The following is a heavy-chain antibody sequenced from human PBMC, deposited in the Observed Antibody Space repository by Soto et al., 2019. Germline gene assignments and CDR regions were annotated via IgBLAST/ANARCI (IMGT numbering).Heavy chain of an antibody. J-gene: IGHJ3*02. D-gene: IGHD6-13*01. CDR2: ISSGSSI. CDR1: GFTFSTSD. CDR3: ARLLRSSSWDVFDI. V-gene: IGHV3-48*03. Sequence: LRLSCAASGFTFSTSDMNWVRQAPGKGLEWLSHISSGSSIYSADSVQGRFTISRDNAKNSLYLQMNSLGAEDTALYYCARLLRSSSWDVFDIWGLGTMVTVSS.